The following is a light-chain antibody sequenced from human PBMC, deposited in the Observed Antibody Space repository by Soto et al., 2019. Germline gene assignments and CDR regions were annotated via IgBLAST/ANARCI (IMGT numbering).Light chain of an antibody. CDR2: LNSDGSH. CDR1: SGHSSYA. V-gene: IGLV4-69*01. Sequence: QSVRTQSPSASASLGASGKSTCTLSSGHSSYAIAWHQQQPETGPRYLMKLNSDGSHSKGDGIPDRFSGSSSGAERYLSISSLQSEDEADYYCQIWGTGTYVVFGGGTKVTVL. J-gene: IGLJ2*01. CDR3: QIWGTGTYVV.